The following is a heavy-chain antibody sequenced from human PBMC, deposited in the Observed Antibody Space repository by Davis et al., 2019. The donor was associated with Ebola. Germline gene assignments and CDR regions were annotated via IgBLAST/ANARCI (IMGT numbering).Heavy chain of an antibody. CDR3: AKGNRLDY. Sequence: GESLKISCAASGFTFSSYAMSWVRQAPGKGLEWVSTLGTRATTTYYADSVKGRFTISRDNSKNTLYLQMNSLRAEDTAVYYCAKGNRLDYWGQGTLVTVSS. CDR2: LGTRATTT. D-gene: IGHD1-14*01. V-gene: IGHV3-23*01. CDR1: GFTFSSYA. J-gene: IGHJ4*02.